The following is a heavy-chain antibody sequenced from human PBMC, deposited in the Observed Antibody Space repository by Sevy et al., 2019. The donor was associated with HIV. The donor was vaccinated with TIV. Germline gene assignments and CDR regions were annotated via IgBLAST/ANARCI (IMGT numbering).Heavy chain of an antibody. Sequence: GGSLRLSCAASGFTFTDYAMSWVRQAPGKGLEWISTITNTGGDTYYADSVRGRCTISIDNSKNKRHLQMNSLRAEDTAVYYCAKDKAVGFMDYLRSNYYFDYWGQGTLVTVSS. CDR3: AKDKAVGFMDYLRSNYYFDY. J-gene: IGHJ4*02. CDR2: ITNTGGDT. V-gene: IGHV3-23*01. D-gene: IGHD3-3*01. CDR1: GFTFTDYA.